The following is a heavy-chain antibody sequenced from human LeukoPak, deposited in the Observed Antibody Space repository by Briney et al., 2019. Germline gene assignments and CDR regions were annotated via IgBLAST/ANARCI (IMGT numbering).Heavy chain of an antibody. J-gene: IGHJ4*02. CDR3: ARDRLIWFGVDY. V-gene: IGHV3-7*01. D-gene: IGHD3-10*01. CDR1: GFTFSSYW. Sequence: GGSLRLSCAASGFTFSSYWMTGVRQAPGKGLEWVANIKQDGSERYYVDSVKGRFTISRDNAKNSLYLQMDSLRVEDTAVYYCARDRLIWFGVDYWGQGTVVTVSS. CDR2: IKQDGSER.